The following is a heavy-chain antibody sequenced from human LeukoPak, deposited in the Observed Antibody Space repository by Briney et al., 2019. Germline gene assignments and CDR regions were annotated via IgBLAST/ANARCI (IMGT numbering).Heavy chain of an antibody. V-gene: IGHV3-30*04. CDR3: ARDSSLGSPNTYYYYYMDV. CDR1: GFTFSSYA. J-gene: IGHJ6*03. CDR2: ISYDGSNK. Sequence: SGRSLRLSCAASGFTFSSYAMHWVRQAPGKGLEWVAVISYDGSNKYYADSVKGRFTISRDNSKNTLYLQMNSLRAEDTAVYYCARDSSLGSPNTYYYYYMDVWGKGTTVTVSS. D-gene: IGHD5/OR15-5a*01.